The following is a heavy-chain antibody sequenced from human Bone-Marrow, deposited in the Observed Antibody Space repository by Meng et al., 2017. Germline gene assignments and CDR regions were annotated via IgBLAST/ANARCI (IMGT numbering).Heavy chain of an antibody. CDR2: ISGSGDST. J-gene: IGHJ4*02. D-gene: IGHD2-21*02. V-gene: IGHV3-23*01. Sequence: ESLKISCAASGFTFSSYAMSWVRQAPGKGLEWVSTISGSGDSTYYADSVKGRFTISRDNSKTAMFLQMNSQRAEDTAVYYCATRGDHGVHYFDYWGQGTMVTVSS. CDR1: GFTFSSYA. CDR3: ATRGDHGVHYFDY.